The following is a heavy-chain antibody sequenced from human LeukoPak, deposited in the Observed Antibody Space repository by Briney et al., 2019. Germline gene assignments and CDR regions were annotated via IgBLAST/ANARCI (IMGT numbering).Heavy chain of an antibody. CDR2: INSDGSST. CDR1: GFTFSSYW. V-gene: IGHV3-74*01. D-gene: IGHD3-22*01. J-gene: IGHJ6*04. CDR3: ARDRRITTYYYDSSGYMDV. Sequence: PGGSLRLSCAASGFTFSSYWMHWVCQAPGKGLVWVSRINSDGSSTNYADSVKGRFTISRDNAKNSLYLQMNSLRAEDTAVYYCARDRRITTYYYDSSGYMDVWGKGTTVTVSS.